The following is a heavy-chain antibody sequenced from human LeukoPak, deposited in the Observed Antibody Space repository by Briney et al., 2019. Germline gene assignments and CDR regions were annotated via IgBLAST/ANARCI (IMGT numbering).Heavy chain of an antibody. Sequence: GRSLRLSCAASGFTFDDYAMHWVRQAPGKGLEWVSGISWNSGSIGYADSVKGRFTISRDNAKNSLYLQMNSLRAEDTAVYYCAREDGGNYFDYWGQGTLVTVSS. D-gene: IGHD4-23*01. J-gene: IGHJ4*02. CDR3: AREDGGNYFDY. CDR1: GFTFDDYA. CDR2: ISWNSGSI. V-gene: IGHV3-9*01.